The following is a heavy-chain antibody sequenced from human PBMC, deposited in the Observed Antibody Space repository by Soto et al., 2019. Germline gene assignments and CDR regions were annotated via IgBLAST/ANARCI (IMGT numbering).Heavy chain of an antibody. V-gene: IGHV4-31*03. D-gene: IGHD3-3*01. CDR1: GGSISSGGYY. CDR3: ARVGIYDCWSGYYDPSGTYYYYMDV. CDR2: IYYSGST. J-gene: IGHJ6*03. Sequence: QVQLQESGPGLVKPSQTLSLTCTVSGGSISSGGYYWSWIRQHPGKGLEWIGYIYYSGSTYYNPSLKSRVTISVDTSKNQFSLKLSSVTAADTAVYYCARVGIYDCWSGYYDPSGTYYYYMDVWGKGTTVTVSS.